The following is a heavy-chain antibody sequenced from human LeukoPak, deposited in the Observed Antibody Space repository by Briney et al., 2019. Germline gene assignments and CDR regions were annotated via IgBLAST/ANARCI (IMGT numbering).Heavy chain of an antibody. V-gene: IGHV4-39*01. CDR1: GGSISSSSYY. CDR2: TYYSGST. CDR3: ASSPGYSSSWLGFDY. Sequence: SETLSLTCTVSGGSISSSSYYWGWIRQPPGKGLEWIGTTYYSGSTYYNPSLKSRVTISVDTSKNQFSLKLSSVTAADTAVYYCASSPGYSSSWLGFDYWGQGTLVTVSS. D-gene: IGHD6-13*01. J-gene: IGHJ4*02.